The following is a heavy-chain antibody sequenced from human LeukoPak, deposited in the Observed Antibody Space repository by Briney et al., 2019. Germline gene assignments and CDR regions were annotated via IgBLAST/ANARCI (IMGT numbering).Heavy chain of an antibody. CDR1: GYTFTSYY. D-gene: IGHD3-22*01. CDR2: ITPNSGGT. Sequence: ASVKVSCKASGYTFTSYYMHWVRQAPGQGLEWMGWITPNSGGTNYGQKFQGRVTMTRDTSITIVYMELSRLRSDDTAVYYCARGPSDSSGYYYEGDAFDIWGQGTVVTVSS. V-gene: IGHV1-2*02. J-gene: IGHJ3*02. CDR3: ARGPSDSSGYYYEGDAFDI.